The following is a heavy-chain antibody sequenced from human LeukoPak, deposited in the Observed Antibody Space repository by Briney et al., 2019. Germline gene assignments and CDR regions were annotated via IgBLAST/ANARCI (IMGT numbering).Heavy chain of an antibody. J-gene: IGHJ4*02. CDR2: IYYSGST. V-gene: IGHV4-39*01. Sequence: ASETLSLTCTVSGGSISSSSYYWGWIRQPPGKGLEWIGSIYYSGSTYYNPSLKSRVTISVDTSKNQFSLKLSSVTAADTAVYYCARHAHDSSGYYSFDYWGQGTLVTVSS. D-gene: IGHD3-22*01. CDR3: ARHAHDSSGYYSFDY. CDR1: GGSISSSSYY.